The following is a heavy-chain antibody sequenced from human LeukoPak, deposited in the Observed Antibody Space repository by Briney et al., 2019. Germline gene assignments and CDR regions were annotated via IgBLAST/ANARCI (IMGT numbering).Heavy chain of an antibody. V-gene: IGHV1-18*01. Sequence: GASVKVSCKTSGYSFSSYGISWVRQAPGQGLEWMGWISAYNGKTNYAQKLLGRVIMTTDTSTTTAYMELRSLRFDDTAVYYCAKAGFTMVRNWFDSWGQGTLVTVSS. J-gene: IGHJ5*01. CDR3: AKAGFTMVRNWFDS. D-gene: IGHD3-10*01. CDR2: ISAYNGKT. CDR1: GYSFSSYG.